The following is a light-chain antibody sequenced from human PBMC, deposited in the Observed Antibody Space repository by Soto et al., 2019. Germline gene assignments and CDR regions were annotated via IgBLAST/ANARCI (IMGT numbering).Light chain of an antibody. J-gene: IGKJ1*01. Sequence: IQLSLSPSCVSASVGYLVTITCRASQGIGSWLAWYQQQPGKAPKLLIYAASTLQSGVPSRFSGSGSGTDFTLTISSLQPEDFTPYCSQHSPILLHTYGPGTKV. CDR1: QGIGSW. V-gene: IGKV1D-12*01. CDR3: QHSPILLHT. CDR2: AAS.